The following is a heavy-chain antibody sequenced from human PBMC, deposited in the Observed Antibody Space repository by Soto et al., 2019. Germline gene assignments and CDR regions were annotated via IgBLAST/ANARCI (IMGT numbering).Heavy chain of an antibody. CDR3: ARDLLGWGRVQGGGNDY. CDR2: INAGNGNT. D-gene: IGHD3-3*01. V-gene: IGHV1-3*01. J-gene: IGHJ4*02. Sequence: QVQLVQSGAEVKKPGASVKVSCKASGYTFTSYAMHWVRQAPGQRLEWMGWINAGNGNTKYSQKFQGRVTITRDTSASTAYMELSSLRSEDTAVYYCARDLLGWGRVQGGGNDYWGQGTLVTVCS. CDR1: GYTFTSYA.